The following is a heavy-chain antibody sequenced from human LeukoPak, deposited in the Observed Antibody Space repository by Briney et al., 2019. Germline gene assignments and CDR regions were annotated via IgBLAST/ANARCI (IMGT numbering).Heavy chain of an antibody. V-gene: IGHV3-30*02. CDR2: IRYDGSNK. Sequence: TGGSLRLSXAASGFTFSSYGMHWVRQAPGKGLEWVAFIRYDGSNKYYADSVKGRFTISRDNSKNTLYLQMNSLRAEDTAVYYCAKDRAAGVLPDAFDIWGQGTMVTVSS. CDR1: GFTFSSYG. J-gene: IGHJ3*02. D-gene: IGHD3-10*01. CDR3: AKDRAAGVLPDAFDI.